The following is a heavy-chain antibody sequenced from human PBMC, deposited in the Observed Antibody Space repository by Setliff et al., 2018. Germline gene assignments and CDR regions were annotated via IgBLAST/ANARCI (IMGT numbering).Heavy chain of an antibody. CDR1: GGSISTYY. CDR2: VYYSGTT. Sequence: LSLPCTVSGGSISTYYWSWIRQPPGKGLEFIGYVYYSGTTNYDPSLKSRVTMSVDTSKNQFSLKLSSVTAADTAVYYCARGGTYRYFDYWGQGTLVTVSS. CDR3: ARGGTYRYFDY. V-gene: IGHV4-59*01. J-gene: IGHJ4*02.